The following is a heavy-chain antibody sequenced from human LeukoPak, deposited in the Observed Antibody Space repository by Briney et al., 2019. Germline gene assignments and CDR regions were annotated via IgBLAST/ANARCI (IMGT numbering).Heavy chain of an antibody. CDR3: AKDGPYYYGSGSYFGGAFDI. CDR1: GFTFSSYT. J-gene: IGHJ3*02. D-gene: IGHD3-10*01. Sequence: GGSLRLSCAASGFTFSSYTMSWVRQAPGKGLEWVSAISGSGGSTYYADTVKGRFTISRDNSKNTLYLQMNSLRAEDTAVYYCAKDGPYYYGSGSYFGGAFDIWGQGTMVTVSS. CDR2: ISGSGGST. V-gene: IGHV3-23*01.